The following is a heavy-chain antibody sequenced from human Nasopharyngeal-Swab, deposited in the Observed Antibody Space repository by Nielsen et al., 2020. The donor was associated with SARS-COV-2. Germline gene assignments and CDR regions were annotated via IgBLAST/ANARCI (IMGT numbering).Heavy chain of an antibody. CDR2: IISILNIA. V-gene: IGHV1-69*10. CDR3: ARGDCSAGSCYLNYYYYMDV. CDR1: GYTFTRYY. J-gene: IGHJ6*03. D-gene: IGHD2-15*01. Sequence: SVKVSCKASGYTFTRYYIHWVRQAPGQGLEWMGGIISILNIANYAQKFQGRVTITADKSTNTAYMELSRLRSEDTAVYYCARGDCSAGSCYLNYYYYMDVWGNGTTVTVSS.